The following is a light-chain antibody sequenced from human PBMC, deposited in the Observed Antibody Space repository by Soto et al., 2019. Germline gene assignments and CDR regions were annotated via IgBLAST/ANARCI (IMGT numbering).Light chain of an antibody. J-gene: IGLJ1*01. CDR2: EGS. Sequence: QSVLTQPASVSGSPGQSITISCTGTSSDVGSYNLVSWYQQHPGKAPKLMIYEGSKRPSGVSNRFSGSKSGNTASLTISGLQAEDEADYYCCSYAGSCTPLSVFATWPKVTV. CDR3: CSYAGSCTPLSV. V-gene: IGLV2-23*01. CDR1: SSDVGSYNL.